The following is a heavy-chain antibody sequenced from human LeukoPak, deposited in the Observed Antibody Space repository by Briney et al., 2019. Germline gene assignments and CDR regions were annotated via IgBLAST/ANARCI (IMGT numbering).Heavy chain of an antibody. Sequence: GGSLRLSCAVSGFTFSTYWMSWVRQAPGKGLEWVANIKQDGSQKYYVHSVKGRFTISRDNAKNSLYLQMNSLRAEDTAVYYCARDGVLGVGYCSSTSCPSFDYWGQGTLVSVSS. CDR1: GFTFSTYW. V-gene: IGHV3-7*01. CDR2: IKQDGSQK. D-gene: IGHD2-2*01. CDR3: ARDGVLGVGYCSSTSCPSFDY. J-gene: IGHJ4*02.